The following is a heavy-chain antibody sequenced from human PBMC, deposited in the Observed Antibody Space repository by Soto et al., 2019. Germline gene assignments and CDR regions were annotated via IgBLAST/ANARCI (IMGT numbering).Heavy chain of an antibody. J-gene: IGHJ6*02. CDR3: TWDAWGSHTDYYYGMDV. V-gene: IGHV4-39*01. Sequence: QLQLQESGPGLVKPSETLSLTCTVSGGSISSSSYYWGWIRQPPGKGLEWIGSIYYSGSTYYNPSLKSRVTISVDPSKNQFSLKLSSVTAADTAVYYCTWDAWGSHTDYYYGMDVWGQGTTVTVSS. CDR2: IYYSGST. D-gene: IGHD7-27*01. CDR1: GGSISSSSYY.